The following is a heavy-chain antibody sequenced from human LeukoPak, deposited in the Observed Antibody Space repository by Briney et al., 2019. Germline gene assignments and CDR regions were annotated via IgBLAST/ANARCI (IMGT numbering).Heavy chain of an antibody. CDR2: IIPIFGTA. CDR1: GGTFSSYA. CDR3: ARARGQGRWSSAFDI. V-gene: IGHV1-69*01. D-gene: IGHD4-23*01. Sequence: SVKVSCKASGGTFSSYAINWVRQAPGQGLEWMGGIIPIFGTANYAQKFQGRVTITADESTSTAYMELSSLRSEDTAVYYCARARGQGRWSSAFDIWGQGTMVTVSS. J-gene: IGHJ3*02.